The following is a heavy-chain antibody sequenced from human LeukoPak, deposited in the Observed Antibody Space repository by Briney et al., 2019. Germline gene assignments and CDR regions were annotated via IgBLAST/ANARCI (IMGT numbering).Heavy chain of an antibody. CDR3: ARSMVRGVINY. D-gene: IGHD3-10*01. CDR1: GGSISSGSYY. V-gene: IGHV4-61*02. Sequence: PSQTLSLXCTVSGGSISSGSYYWRWIRQPAGKGLEWIGRIYTSGITNYNPSLKSRVTISVDTSKNQFSLKLISVTAADTAVYYCARSMVRGVINYWGQGTLVTVSS. J-gene: IGHJ4*02. CDR2: IYTSGIT.